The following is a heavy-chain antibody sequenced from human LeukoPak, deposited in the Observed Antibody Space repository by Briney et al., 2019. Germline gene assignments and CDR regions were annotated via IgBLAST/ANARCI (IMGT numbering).Heavy chain of an antibody. V-gene: IGHV1-69*06. CDR3: ARGHRFGGSGSYFDY. CDR1: GGTFSSYA. J-gene: IGHJ4*02. CDR2: IIPIFGTA. Sequence: EASVKVSCKASGGTFSSYAISWVRQAPGQGLEWMGRIIPIFGTANYAQKFQGRVTITADKSTSTAYMELSSLRSEDTAVYYCARGHRFGGSGSYFDYWGQGTLVTVPS. D-gene: IGHD3-10*01.